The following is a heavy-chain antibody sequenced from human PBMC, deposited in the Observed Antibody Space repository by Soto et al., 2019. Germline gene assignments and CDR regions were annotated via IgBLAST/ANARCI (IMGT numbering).Heavy chain of an antibody. Sequence: QVQLVQSGAEVKKPGSSVTVSCKASGGTFSSYAISWVRQAPGQGLEWMGGIIPIFGTANYAQKFQGRVTITAAESTSTADKELSSMRSEDTAVYYCARGSSSGAVNPVDYWGQGTLVTVSS. CDR3: ARGSSSGAVNPVDY. D-gene: IGHD6-25*01. V-gene: IGHV1-69*01. CDR1: GGTFSSYA. CDR2: IIPIFGTA. J-gene: IGHJ4*02.